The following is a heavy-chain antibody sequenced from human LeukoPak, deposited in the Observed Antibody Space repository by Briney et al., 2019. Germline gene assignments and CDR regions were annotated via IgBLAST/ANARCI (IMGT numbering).Heavy chain of an antibody. CDR2: IYYNGST. D-gene: IGHD7-27*01. Sequence: SETLSLTCTVSGGSISSYYWNWIRQPPGKGLEWIGYIYYNGSTNYNPSLKSRVTISVDSSKNQFSLKLSSVTAADTAVYYCASSGDRRSAFDPWGQGTLVTVSS. CDR3: ASSGDRRSAFDP. V-gene: IGHV4-59*01. CDR1: GGSISSYY. J-gene: IGHJ5*02.